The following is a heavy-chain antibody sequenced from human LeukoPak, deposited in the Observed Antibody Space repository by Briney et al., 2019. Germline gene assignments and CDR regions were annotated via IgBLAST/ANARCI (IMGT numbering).Heavy chain of an antibody. D-gene: IGHD6-13*01. Sequence: PGGSLRLSCAASGFTFSSYWMSWVRQAPGKGLEWVANIKQDGSEKYYVDSVKGGFTISRDNAKNSLYLQMNSLRAEDTAVYYCAREGAAADPNWFDPWGQGTLVTVSS. J-gene: IGHJ5*02. CDR3: AREGAAADPNWFDP. V-gene: IGHV3-7*01. CDR2: IKQDGSEK. CDR1: GFTFSSYW.